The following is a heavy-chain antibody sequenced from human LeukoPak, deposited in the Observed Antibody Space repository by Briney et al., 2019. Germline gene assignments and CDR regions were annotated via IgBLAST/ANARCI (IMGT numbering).Heavy chain of an antibody. J-gene: IGHJ6*03. CDR1: GGSFSSGSYY. Sequence: PSETLSLTCTVSGGSFSSGSYYWSWIRQPAGKGLEWIGSIYYSGSTYYNPSLKSRVTISVDTSKNQFSLKLSSVTAADTAVYYCARDGLRGYSYGYSYYYYYYMDVWGKGTTVTVSS. D-gene: IGHD5-18*01. CDR3: ARDGLRGYSYGYSYYYYYYMDV. V-gene: IGHV4-39*07. CDR2: IYYSGST.